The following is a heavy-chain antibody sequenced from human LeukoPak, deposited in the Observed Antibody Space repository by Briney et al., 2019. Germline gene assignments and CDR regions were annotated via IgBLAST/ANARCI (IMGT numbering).Heavy chain of an antibody. Sequence: SETLSLTCTVPGAAISSGTYYWGWIRQPAGKGLGWIGRIYTSGSTNYNPSLRSRVTISVDTSKNQFSLKLSSVTAADTAVYYCARMPLGDWNPFDYWGQGTLVTVSS. D-gene: IGHD1-1*01. CDR1: GAAISSGTYY. V-gene: IGHV4-61*02. CDR2: IYTSGST. CDR3: ARMPLGDWNPFDY. J-gene: IGHJ4*02.